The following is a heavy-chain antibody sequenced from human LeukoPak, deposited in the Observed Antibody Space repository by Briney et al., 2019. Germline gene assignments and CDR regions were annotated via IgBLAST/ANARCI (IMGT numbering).Heavy chain of an antibody. Sequence: GESLKISCKGSGYSFTSYWIGWVRQMPGKGLEWMGIIYPGDSDTRYSPSFQGQVTISADKSISTAYLQWSSPKASDTAMYYCASHRPLEWLTNYYYYYMDVWGKVTTVTVSS. CDR3: ASHRPLEWLTNYYYYYMDV. J-gene: IGHJ6*03. CDR1: GYSFTSYW. V-gene: IGHV5-51*01. D-gene: IGHD3-3*01. CDR2: IYPGDSDT.